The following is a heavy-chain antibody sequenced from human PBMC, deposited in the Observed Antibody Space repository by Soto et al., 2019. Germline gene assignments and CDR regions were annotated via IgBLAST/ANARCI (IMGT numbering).Heavy chain of an antibody. D-gene: IGHD3-10*01. V-gene: IGHV1-2*04. CDR1: GYTFTGYY. J-gene: IGHJ6*04. CDR2: INPNSGGT. Sequence: GASVKVSCKASGYTFTGYYMHWVRQAPGQGLEWMGWINPNSGGTNYAQKFQGWVTMTRDTSISTAYMELSRLRSDDTAVYYCATSITMVRGELDVCGKATTVTVSS. CDR3: ATSITMVRGELDV.